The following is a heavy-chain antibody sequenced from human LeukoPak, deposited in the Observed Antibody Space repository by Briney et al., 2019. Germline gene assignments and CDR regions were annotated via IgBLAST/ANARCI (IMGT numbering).Heavy chain of an antibody. Sequence: ASVKASCKASGYTFTVYYMHWVRQAPGQGLEWMGYINPHSGDTIYAPNFQGRVTMTRDTSISTVYMELSNLRSDDTAVYYCSTEDKYCSSPSCNDYWGQGTLVTVSS. CDR1: GYTFTVYY. V-gene: IGHV1-2*02. J-gene: IGHJ4*02. D-gene: IGHD2-2*01. CDR3: STEDKYCSSPSCNDY. CDR2: INPHSGDT.